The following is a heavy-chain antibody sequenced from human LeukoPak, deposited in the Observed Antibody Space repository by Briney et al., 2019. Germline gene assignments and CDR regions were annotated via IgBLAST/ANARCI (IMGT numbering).Heavy chain of an antibody. Sequence: SETLSRTCTVSGGSISSGDYYWSWIRQPPGKGLEWIGYIYYSGSTYYNPSLKSRVTISVDTSKNQFSLKLSSVTAADTAVYYCARGGDSAEEIVVVPASDGSFDLWGRGTLVTVSS. CDR1: GGSISSGDYY. J-gene: IGHJ2*01. CDR3: ARGGDSAEEIVVVPASDGSFDL. D-gene: IGHD2-2*01. V-gene: IGHV4-30-4*01. CDR2: IYYSGST.